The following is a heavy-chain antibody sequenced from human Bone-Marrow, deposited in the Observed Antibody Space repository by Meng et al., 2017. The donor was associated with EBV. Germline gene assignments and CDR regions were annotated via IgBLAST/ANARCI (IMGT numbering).Heavy chain of an antibody. J-gene: IGHJ4*02. CDR3: ARGPLSLTGDQRSDY. CDR1: GYTFTSYD. D-gene: IGHD7-27*01. CDR2: MNPNSGNT. Sequence: VQLVWSGAEAKRPGAPGMLSCKASGYTFTSYDINWVRQATGQGLEWMGWMNPNSGNTGYAQKFQGRVTMTRNTSISTAYMELSSLRSEDTAVYYCARGPLSLTGDQRSDYWGQGTLVTVSS. V-gene: IGHV1-8*01.